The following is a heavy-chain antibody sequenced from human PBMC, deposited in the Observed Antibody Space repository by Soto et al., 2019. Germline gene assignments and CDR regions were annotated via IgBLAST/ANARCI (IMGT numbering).Heavy chain of an antibody. D-gene: IGHD6-19*01. CDR2: IYYAGST. Sequence: QVQLQESGPGLVKPSETLSLTCNVSGGSINDFFWSWIRQPPGKGLEWIGYIYYAGSTNYNPFLKSRVTISVDTSKNHFSLKLSSVTAADTAVYYCARGRKGVGYSSGWYEVYFDYWGQGTLVTVSS. J-gene: IGHJ4*02. CDR3: ARGRKGVGYSSGWYEVYFDY. V-gene: IGHV4-59*01. CDR1: GGSINDFF.